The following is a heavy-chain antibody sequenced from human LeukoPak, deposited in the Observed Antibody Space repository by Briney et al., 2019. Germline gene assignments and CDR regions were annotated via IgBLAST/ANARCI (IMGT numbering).Heavy chain of an antibody. V-gene: IGHV3-13*04. J-gene: IGHJ6*02. CDR2: IGTAGDT. CDR3: SRVGCSGGRCPGYGMDV. Sequence: PGGSLRLSCAASGFTFGGYDMHWVRQATGKGLEWVSAIGTAGDTYYPGSVKGRFTISRENAKNSLYLQMNSLRAGDTAVYYCSRVGCSGGRCPGYGMDVWGQGTTVTVSS. CDR1: GFTFGGYD. D-gene: IGHD2-15*01.